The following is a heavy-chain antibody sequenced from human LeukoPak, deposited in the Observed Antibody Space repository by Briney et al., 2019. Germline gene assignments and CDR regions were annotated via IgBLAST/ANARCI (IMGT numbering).Heavy chain of an antibody. CDR1: GGSISSYY. V-gene: IGHV4-59*12. J-gene: IGHJ4*02. Sequence: PSETLSLTCTVSGGSISSYYWSWIRQPPGKGLEWIGYIYYGGSTNYNPSLKSRVTISVDTSKNQFSLKLNSVTAADTAVYYCAREIHYYFDYWGQGTLVTVSS. CDR3: AREIHYYFDY. CDR2: IYYGGST.